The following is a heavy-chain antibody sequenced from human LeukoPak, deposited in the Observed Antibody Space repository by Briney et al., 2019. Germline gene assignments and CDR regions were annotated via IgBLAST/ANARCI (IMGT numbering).Heavy chain of an antibody. Sequence: SVKVSCKASGYTFTAYYIHWLRQAPGQGLEWMGGIIPIFGTANYAQKFQGRVTITADESTSTAYMELSSLRSEDTAVYYCARDTPSVEMATKYYYYYYMDVWGKGTTVTISS. CDR3: ARDTPSVEMATKYYYYYYMDV. J-gene: IGHJ6*03. CDR2: IIPIFGTA. CDR1: GYTFTAYY. D-gene: IGHD5-24*01. V-gene: IGHV1-69*13.